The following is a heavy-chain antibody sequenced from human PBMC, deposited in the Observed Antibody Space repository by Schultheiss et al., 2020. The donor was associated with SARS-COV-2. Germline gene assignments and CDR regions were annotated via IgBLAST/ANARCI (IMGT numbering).Heavy chain of an antibody. CDR1: GGSFSGYY. CDR3: ARENTIGYCSGGSCDAFDI. CDR2: INHSGST. J-gene: IGHJ3*02. V-gene: IGHV4-34*01. D-gene: IGHD2-15*01. Sequence: SETLSLTCAVYGGSFSGYYWSWIRQPPGKGLEWIGEINHSGSTNYNPSLKSRVTISVDTSKNQFSLKLSSVTAADTAVYYCARENTIGYCSGGSCDAFDIWGQGTMVTVSS.